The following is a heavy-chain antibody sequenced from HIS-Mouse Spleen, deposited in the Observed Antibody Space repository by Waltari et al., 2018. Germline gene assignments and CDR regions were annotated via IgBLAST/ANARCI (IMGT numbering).Heavy chain of an antibody. J-gene: IGHJ4*02. D-gene: IGHD5-18*01. Sequence: QVQLVEAGGGLVKPGRSLRLPCAASGFTFSDYYMSWSRRAPGKGWGWVSYISSSGSTIYYADSVKGRFTISRDNAKNSLYLQMNSLRAEDTAVYYCARDSVIQGPFYSYGYYFDYWGQGTLVTVSS. CDR3: ARDSVIQGPFYSYGYYFDY. V-gene: IGHV3-11*01. CDR1: GFTFSDYY. CDR2: ISSSGSTI.